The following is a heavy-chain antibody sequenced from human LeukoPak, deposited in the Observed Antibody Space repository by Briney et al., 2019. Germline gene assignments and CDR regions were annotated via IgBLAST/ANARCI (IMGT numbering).Heavy chain of an antibody. CDR2: ISSSSSYI. V-gene: IGHV3-21*01. D-gene: IGHD5-18*01. CDR3: AWGLRGYSYDFDY. CDR1: GFTFSNYA. J-gene: IGHJ4*02. Sequence: GGSLRLSCAASGFTFSNYAMNWVRQAPGKGLEWVSSISSSSSYIYYADSVKGRFTISRDNAKNSLYLQMNSLRAEDTAVYYCAWGLRGYSYDFDYWGQGTLVTVSS.